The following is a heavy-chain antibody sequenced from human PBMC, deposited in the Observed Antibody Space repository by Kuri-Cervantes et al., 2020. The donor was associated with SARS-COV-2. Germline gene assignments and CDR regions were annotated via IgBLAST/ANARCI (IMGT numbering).Heavy chain of an antibody. CDR2: IWYGGSNK. CDR3: ANTPLVDAFDI. D-gene: IGHD2-8*02. V-gene: IGHV3-33*08. Sequence: GGSLRLSCAASGFTFSSYGMHWVRQAAGKGLEWVVVIWYGGSNKYYADPVKGRFTISRDNSKNTLYLQMNSLRAEDTAVYYCANTPLVDAFDIWGQGTMVTVSS. J-gene: IGHJ3*02. CDR1: GFTFSSYG.